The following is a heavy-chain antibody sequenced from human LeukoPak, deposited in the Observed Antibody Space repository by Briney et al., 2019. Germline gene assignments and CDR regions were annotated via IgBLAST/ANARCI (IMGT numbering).Heavy chain of an antibody. Sequence: SETLSLTCTVSGGSISSGGYYWSWIRQHPGKGLEWIGYIYYSGSTYYNPSPKSRVTISVGTSKNQFSLKLSSVTAADTAVYYCARGLPFGYYFDYWGQGTLVTVSS. CDR1: GGSISSGGYY. CDR2: IYYSGST. V-gene: IGHV4-31*03. J-gene: IGHJ4*02. CDR3: ARGLPFGYYFDY. D-gene: IGHD3-16*01.